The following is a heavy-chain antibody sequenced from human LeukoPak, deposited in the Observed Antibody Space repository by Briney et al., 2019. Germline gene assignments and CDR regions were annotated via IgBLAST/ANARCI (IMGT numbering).Heavy chain of an antibody. Sequence: SETLSLTCAVYGGSLSGYYWSWIRQPSGKGLEWIGEINHSGSTNYNPSLKSRVTISVDTSKNQFSLKLSSVTAADTAVYYCARVRGSYYALYYFDYWGQGTLVTVSS. V-gene: IGHV4-34*01. CDR3: ARVRGSYYALYYFDY. CDR2: INHSGST. CDR1: GGSLSGYY. D-gene: IGHD1-26*01. J-gene: IGHJ4*02.